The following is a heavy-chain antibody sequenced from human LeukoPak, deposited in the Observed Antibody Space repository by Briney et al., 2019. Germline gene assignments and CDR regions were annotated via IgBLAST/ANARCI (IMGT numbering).Heavy chain of an antibody. CDR1: GGSINNFY. J-gene: IGHJ6*02. CDR3: AKESRVPGVSVRESHYYYYFGMDV. V-gene: IGHV4-4*07. Sequence: SQTLSLTCSVYGGSINNFYWTWIRQPAGKGLEWIGRIYSNGVTNYNPSLKSRLTLSIDTSKNQFSLRLSSVTAADAALYFCAKESRVPGVSVRESHYYYYFGMDVWGRGTAVTVSS. CDR2: IYSNGVT. D-gene: IGHD3-10*01.